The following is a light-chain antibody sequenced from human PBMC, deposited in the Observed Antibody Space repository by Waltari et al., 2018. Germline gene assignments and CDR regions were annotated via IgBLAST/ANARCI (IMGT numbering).Light chain of an antibody. CDR2: EGN. CDR3: CSNVGSSVF. J-gene: IGLJ2*01. V-gene: IGLV2-23*03. CDR1: NSNVGSYNL. Sequence: QSALTQPASVSGSPGQSITISCTGFNSNVGSYNLVSWYQKHPGKAPKPLIYEGNRRPSGVSNRFSGSKSDNTASLTLSGLQAEDEADYYCCSNVGSSVFFGGGTKLTVL.